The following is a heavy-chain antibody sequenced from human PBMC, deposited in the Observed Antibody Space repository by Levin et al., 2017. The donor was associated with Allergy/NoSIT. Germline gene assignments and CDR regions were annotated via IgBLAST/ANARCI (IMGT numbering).Heavy chain of an antibody. D-gene: IGHD4-11*01. Sequence: GGSLRLSCVASGFTSNIYVMRWVRQAPGKGLEWVSSITDDGGTYYGDSVKGRFTITRDNSKNTLYLQITSLRAEETAVYYCAKSMTPTTRFGMDVWGTGTTVTVSS. CDR2: ITDDGGT. CDR3: AKSMTPTTRFGMDV. J-gene: IGHJ6*03. CDR1: GFTSNIYV. V-gene: IGHV3-23*01.